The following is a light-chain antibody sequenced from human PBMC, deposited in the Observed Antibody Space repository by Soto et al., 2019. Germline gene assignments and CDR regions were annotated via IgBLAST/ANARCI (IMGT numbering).Light chain of an antibody. Sequence: DIQMTQSPSSLSASVGNRVTITCRASQSISNYLNWYQQKPGKAPKVLIYASSSLQSGVPSRFSGSGYGTDFTLTISSLQPEDFATYDCQQSYSTPGTFGQGTKLEIK. CDR3: QQSYSTPGT. CDR1: QSISNY. J-gene: IGKJ2*01. V-gene: IGKV1-39*01. CDR2: ASS.